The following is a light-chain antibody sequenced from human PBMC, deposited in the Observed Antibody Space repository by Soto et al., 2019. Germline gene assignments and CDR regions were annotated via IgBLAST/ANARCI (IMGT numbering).Light chain of an antibody. CDR1: DSNIGSNS. CDR2: YNN. CDR3: AALDASLSAWV. V-gene: IGLV1-47*02. J-gene: IGLJ1*01. Sequence: QSALTQPPSASGTAGQVVTISCSGGDSNIGSNSVYWYQHLPRMAPKLLIYYNNQRPSGVPDRFSGSRSGTSASLAIVGLRSEDEAVYYCAALDASLSAWVFGNGTKVTVL.